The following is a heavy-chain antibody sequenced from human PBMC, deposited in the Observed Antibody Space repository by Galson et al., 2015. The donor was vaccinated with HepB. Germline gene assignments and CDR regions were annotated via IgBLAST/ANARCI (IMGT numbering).Heavy chain of an antibody. J-gene: IGHJ3*02. CDR1: GGTFTSYS. V-gene: IGHV1-18*01. D-gene: IGHD3-10*02. Sequence: SVQVSCKASGGTFTSYSFNWVRQAPGQGLEWMGWISANSGNTNYAQKFQDRVTMTTETSTSTAYMELRSLTSDDSAVYYCARDVRYAFEMWGQGTMVTVSS. CDR3: ARDVRYAFEM. CDR2: ISANSGNT.